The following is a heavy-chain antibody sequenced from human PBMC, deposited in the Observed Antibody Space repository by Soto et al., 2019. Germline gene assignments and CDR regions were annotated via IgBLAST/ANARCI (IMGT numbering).Heavy chain of an antibody. Sequence: RSLTCSVSGASIRSGGYYWSWLRQSPGKGLEWIGHIYYTGSTFYSPSLKSRLTISLDTSKNQFSLDLRSVTAADTAMYYCARIEMASIKWGRGTLVTVSS. CDR1: GASIRSGGYY. CDR2: IYYTGST. J-gene: IGHJ4*02. CDR3: ARIEMASIK. V-gene: IGHV4-31*03.